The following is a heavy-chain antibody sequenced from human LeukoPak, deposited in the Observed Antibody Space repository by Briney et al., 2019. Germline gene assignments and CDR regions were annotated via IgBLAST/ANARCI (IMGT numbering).Heavy chain of an antibody. Sequence: GGSLRLSCAASGFTFSSSDMHWVRQAPGSGLEWVSYISSSGSTIYYADSVKGRFTISRDNSMNSLNLQMNSLRAEDTAVYYCARPPDSSGWSYFDCWGQGTLVTVSS. CDR3: ARPPDSSGWSYFDC. CDR1: GFTFSSSD. J-gene: IGHJ4*02. CDR2: ISSSGSTI. D-gene: IGHD6-19*01. V-gene: IGHV3-48*03.